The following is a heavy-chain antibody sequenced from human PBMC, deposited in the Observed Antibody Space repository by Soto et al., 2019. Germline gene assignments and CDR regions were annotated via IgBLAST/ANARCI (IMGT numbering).Heavy chain of an antibody. Sequence: EVQLVESGGGLVQPGRSLRLSCAASGFTFDDHAMHWVRQAPGKGLEWVSGISWNSGSIGYADSVKGRFIISRENAKXXLXMQMNSLRVEDTALYYCARGYYESTGYYYGYYGMDVWGQGTTVTVSS. V-gene: IGHV3-9*01. J-gene: IGHJ6*02. D-gene: IGHD3-22*01. CDR1: GFTFDDHA. CDR3: ARGYYESTGYYYGYYGMDV. CDR2: ISWNSGSI.